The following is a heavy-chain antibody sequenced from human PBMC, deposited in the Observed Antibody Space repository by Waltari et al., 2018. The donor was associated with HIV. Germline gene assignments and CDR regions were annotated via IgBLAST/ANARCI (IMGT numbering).Heavy chain of an antibody. CDR1: GYNFTSYG. Sequence: QVQLVQSGAEVKKPGASVTISCKAYGYNFTSYGIHWVRQAPGQRLEWMAWVNPDNGNTKYSRILQGRVTVTRDTFTNTAYMALSSLRSGETAIYYCVRGPTCSGGTCYSFFDYWGQGTVVSVSS. V-gene: IGHV1-3*01. D-gene: IGHD2-15*01. J-gene: IGHJ4*02. CDR3: VRGPTCSGGTCYSFFDY. CDR2: VNPDNGNT.